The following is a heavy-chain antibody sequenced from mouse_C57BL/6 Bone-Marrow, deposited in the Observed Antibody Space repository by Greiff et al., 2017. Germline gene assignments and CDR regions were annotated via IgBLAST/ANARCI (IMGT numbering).Heavy chain of an antibody. V-gene: IGHV1-75*01. J-gene: IGHJ4*01. CDR2: IFPGGGST. D-gene: IGHD1-1*02. CDR1: GYTFTDYY. Sequence: QVQLKESGPELVKPGASVKISCKASGYTFTDYYMNWVKQRPGQGLEWIGWIFPGGGSTYYNEKFKGKATLTVDKSSSTAYMLLSSLSSEDSAVYYCARMCGVYADARDYWGQGTSVTVSS. CDR3: ARMCGVYADARDY.